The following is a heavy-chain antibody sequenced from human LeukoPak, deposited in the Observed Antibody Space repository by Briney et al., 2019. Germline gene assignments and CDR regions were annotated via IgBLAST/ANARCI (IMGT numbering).Heavy chain of an antibody. CDR1: GFIFSDYW. D-gene: IGHD5-18*01. J-gene: IGHJ5*02. Sequence: GGSLRLSCAASGFIFSDYWMTWVRQAPGKGLEWVANIKEDGSEKMYVDSVKGRFTISRDNAKNSLYLQMNSLRVEDTAVYYCAKSGNTGYRPQGPWGQGTLVTVSS. CDR3: AKSGNTGYRPQGP. V-gene: IGHV3-7*01. CDR2: IKEDGSEK.